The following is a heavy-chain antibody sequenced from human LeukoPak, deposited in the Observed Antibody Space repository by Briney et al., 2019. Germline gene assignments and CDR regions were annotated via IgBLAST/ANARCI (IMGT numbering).Heavy chain of an antibody. D-gene: IGHD2-2*01. CDR3: AKVAGKYQLFENFQH. V-gene: IGHV3-23*01. CDR2: ISGSGGST. J-gene: IGHJ1*01. CDR1: GFTLSSYA. Sequence: GGSLRLSCAASGFTLSSYAMSWVRQAPEKGLEWVSAISGSGGSTCYADSVKGRFTISRDNSKNTLYLQMNSLRADDTAVYYCAKVAGKYQLFENFQHWGQGTLVTVSS.